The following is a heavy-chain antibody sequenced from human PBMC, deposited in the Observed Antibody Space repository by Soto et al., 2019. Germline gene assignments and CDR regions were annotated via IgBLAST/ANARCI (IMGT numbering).Heavy chain of an antibody. D-gene: IGHD3-22*01. CDR1: GGTFSTHA. Sequence: GASVKVSCKASGGTFSTHAYNWVRQAPGQELEWVGGIFPIFGTSNYAQNFQGRVTITADESTSTVYLELSSLRSEDTAVYYCARQARYYDDSSGYAELFDYWGQGPMVTVSS. J-gene: IGHJ4*02. CDR3: ARQARYYDDSSGYAELFDY. CDR2: IFPIFGTS. V-gene: IGHV1-69*13.